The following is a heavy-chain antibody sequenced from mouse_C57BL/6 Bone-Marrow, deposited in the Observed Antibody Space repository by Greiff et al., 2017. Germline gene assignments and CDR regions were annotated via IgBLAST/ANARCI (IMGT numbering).Heavy chain of an antibody. V-gene: IGHV1-55*01. CDR2: IYPGSGST. J-gene: IGHJ3*01. CDR1: GYTFTSYW. CDR3: ARGGIYYYGPEAY. D-gene: IGHD1-1*01. Sequence: QVQLQQPGAELVKPGASVKMSCKASGYTFTSYWLTWVKQRPGQGLEWIGDIYPGSGSTNYNEKFKSKATLTVDTSSSTAYMQLSSLTSEDSAVYYCARGGIYYYGPEAYWGQGTLVTVSA.